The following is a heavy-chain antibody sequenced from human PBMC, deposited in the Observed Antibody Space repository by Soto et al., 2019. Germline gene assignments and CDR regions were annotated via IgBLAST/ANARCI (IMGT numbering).Heavy chain of an antibody. Sequence: ASVKFSCKASGYTFTGYYMHWVRQAPGQGLEWMGWISAYNGNTNYAQKLQGRVTMTTDTSTSTAYMELRSLRSDDTAVYYCARYIAAAGPIDYWGQGTLVTVSS. CDR2: ISAYNGNT. CDR3: ARYIAAAGPIDY. D-gene: IGHD6-25*01. V-gene: IGHV1-18*04. J-gene: IGHJ4*02. CDR1: GYTFTGYY.